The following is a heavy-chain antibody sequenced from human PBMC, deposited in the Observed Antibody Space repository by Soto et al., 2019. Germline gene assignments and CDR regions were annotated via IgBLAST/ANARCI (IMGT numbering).Heavy chain of an antibody. CDR3: GRGRVRPRRSSTSCYHYDY. CDR1: GGSFSGYY. V-gene: IGHV4-34*01. CDR2: INHSGST. J-gene: IGHJ4*02. D-gene: IGHD2-2*01. Sequence: SETLSLTCAVYGGSFSGYYWSWIRQPPGKGLEWIGEINHSGSTNYNPSLKSRVTISVDTSKNQFSLKLSSVTAADTAVYYCGRGRVRPRRSSTSCYHYDYWGRGTLVAFS.